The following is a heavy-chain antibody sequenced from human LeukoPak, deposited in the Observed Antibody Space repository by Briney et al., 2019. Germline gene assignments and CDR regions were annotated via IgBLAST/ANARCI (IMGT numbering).Heavy chain of an antibody. CDR2: IYTSGST. CDR1: GGSISSGSYY. D-gene: IGHD2-8*01. CDR3: AREGCTNGVCYHDY. Sequence: SETLSLTCTVSGGSISSGSYYWSWIRQPAGKGLEWIGRIYTSGSTNYNPSLKSRVTISVDTSKNQFSLKLSSVTAADTAVYYCAREGCTNGVCYHDYWGQGTLVTVSS. J-gene: IGHJ4*02. V-gene: IGHV4-61*02.